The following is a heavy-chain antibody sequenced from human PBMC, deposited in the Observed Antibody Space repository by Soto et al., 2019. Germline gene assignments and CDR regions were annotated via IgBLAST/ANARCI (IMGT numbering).Heavy chain of an antibody. J-gene: IGHJ4*02. CDR2: IRNKATSYTT. D-gene: IGHD4-17*01. CDR1: GFTFSAHY. Sequence: EVPLVESGGGLVQPGGSLRLSCAASGFTFSAHYMDWVRQAPGKGLEWVGRIRNKATSYTTEYAASVQGRFTVSRDDSTNSLYLQMNSLKTEDTAIYYCVSSWGDYRDFDYWGQGTLVTVSS. V-gene: IGHV3-72*01. CDR3: VSSWGDYRDFDY.